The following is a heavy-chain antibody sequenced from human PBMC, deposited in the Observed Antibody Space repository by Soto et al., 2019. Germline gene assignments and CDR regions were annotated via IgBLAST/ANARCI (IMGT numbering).Heavy chain of an antibody. CDR1: GFSFISYT. CDR2: KKQDGSEK. Sequence: GGSLRLSCVASGFSFISYTMNWVRQAPGKGLEWVANKKQDGSEKYYVDSVKGRFTISRDNAKNSLYLQMNSLRAEDTAVYYCARDRYSYYDFWSGSLPYYYFGMDVWGQGTTVTVSS. CDR3: ARDRYSYYDFWSGSLPYYYFGMDV. D-gene: IGHD3-3*01. V-gene: IGHV3-7*01. J-gene: IGHJ6*02.